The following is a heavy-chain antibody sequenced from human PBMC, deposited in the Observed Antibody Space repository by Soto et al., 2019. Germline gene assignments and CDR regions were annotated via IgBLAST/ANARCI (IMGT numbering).Heavy chain of an antibody. J-gene: IGHJ4*01. CDR3: LHSHQRPLHFSAY. CDR2: IYWDDDK. D-gene: IGHD1-1*01. V-gene: IGHV2-5*02. CDR1: GLSFNKKKEV. Sequence: LGKAARSVRLECTSRGLSFNKKKEVVGWIRQPPGQAPEWLALIYWDDDKRYSPSLKSRLTITKDTSKNQVVLTMTNMDPVDTGTYYCLHSHQRPLHFSAYWGHGTPVPVSS.